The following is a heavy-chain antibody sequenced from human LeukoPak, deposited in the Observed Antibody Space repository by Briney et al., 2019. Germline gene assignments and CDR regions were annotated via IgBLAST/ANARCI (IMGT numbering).Heavy chain of an antibody. CDR3: AKVRQAAAGRLDY. CDR2: ISGSGGST. J-gene: IGHJ4*02. V-gene: IGHV3-23*01. Sequence: PEGSLRPSCAASGFTFSSYAMSWVRQAPGKGLEWVSAISGSGGSTYYADSVKGRFTISRDNSKNTLYLQMNSLRAEDTAVYYCAKVRQAAAGRLDYWGQGTLVTVSS. D-gene: IGHD6-13*01. CDR1: GFTFSSYA.